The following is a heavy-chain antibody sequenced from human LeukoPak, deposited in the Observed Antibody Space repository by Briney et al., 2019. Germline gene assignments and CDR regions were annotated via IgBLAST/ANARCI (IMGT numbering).Heavy chain of an antibody. J-gene: IGHJ6*02. CDR2: IIPILGIA. D-gene: IGHD3-16*01. Sequence: GASVKVSCKASGGTFSSYAISWVRQAPGQGLEWVGRIIPILGIANYAQKFQGRVTITADKSTSTAYMELSSLRAEDTAVYYCARDLGQLWLGNYYYYYGMDVWGQGTTVTVSS. CDR3: ARDLGQLWLGNYYYYYGMDV. V-gene: IGHV1-69*04. CDR1: GGTFSSYA.